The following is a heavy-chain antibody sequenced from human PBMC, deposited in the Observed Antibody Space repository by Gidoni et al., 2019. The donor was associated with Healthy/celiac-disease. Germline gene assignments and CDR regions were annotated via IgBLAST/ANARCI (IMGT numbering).Heavy chain of an antibody. CDR3: ARAGSTTSERVLYYFDY. CDR1: GYTFTSYA. J-gene: IGHJ4*02. V-gene: IGHV1-3*01. D-gene: IGHD1-26*01. CDR2: INAGNVNT. Sequence: QVQLVQSGAEVKKTGASVKVSCKASGYTFTSYAMHWVRQAPGQRLEWMGWINAGNVNTKYSQKFQGRVTITRDTSASSAYMELSSLRSEDTAVYYCARAGSTTSERVLYYFDYWGQGTLVTVSS.